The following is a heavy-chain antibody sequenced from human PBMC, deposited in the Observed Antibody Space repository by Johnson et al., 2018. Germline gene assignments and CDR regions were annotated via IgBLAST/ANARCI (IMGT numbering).Heavy chain of an antibody. CDR2: ISTTSAHI. D-gene: IGHD2-21*02. CDR3: AKVGGNLVTAHTPFMTYYYYMDV. V-gene: IGHV3-21*06. CDR1: AFTFSSYN. J-gene: IGHJ6*03. Sequence: VQLRESGGGLVKPGGSLRLSCAASAFTFSSYNMNWVRQAPGKGLEWVSSISTTSAHIHYADSVKDRFIISRDNVRNSLYLQMNSRRAEDTPVYYCAKVGGNLVTAHTPFMTYYYYMDVWGKGTTVTVSS.